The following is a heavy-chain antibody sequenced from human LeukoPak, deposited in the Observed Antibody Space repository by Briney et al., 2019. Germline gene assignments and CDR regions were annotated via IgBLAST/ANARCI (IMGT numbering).Heavy chain of an antibody. CDR2: FSGSGDRT. CDR3: ARVLRFGELLGAFDI. D-gene: IGHD3-10*01. Sequence: GGSLRLSCAASGFTFSSYAMSWVRQAPGKGLEWISAFSGSGDRTYYADSVKGRFTISRDNSKNTLYLQMNSLRAEDTAVYYCARVLRFGELLGAFDIWGQGTMVTVSS. J-gene: IGHJ3*02. V-gene: IGHV3-23*01. CDR1: GFTFSSYA.